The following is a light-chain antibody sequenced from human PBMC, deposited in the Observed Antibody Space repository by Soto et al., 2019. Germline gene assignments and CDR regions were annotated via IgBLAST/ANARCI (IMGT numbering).Light chain of an antibody. CDR3: QSYDVDNVV. J-gene: IGLJ2*01. CDR2: DDN. Sequence: NFMLTQPRSVSESPGKTVTISCTPTSGNIATNYVQWHQHRPGSAPRRVIYDDNERPSGVPDRFSGSVDRSSNSASLTISGLKTEDEADYYCQSYDVDNVVFGGGTKVTVL. CDR1: SGNIATNY. V-gene: IGLV6-57*04.